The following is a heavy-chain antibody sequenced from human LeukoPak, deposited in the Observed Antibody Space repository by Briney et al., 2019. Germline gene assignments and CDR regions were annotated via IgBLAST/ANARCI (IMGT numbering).Heavy chain of an antibody. D-gene: IGHD7-27*01. CDR1: GFTLSGYW. CDR3: AAWGKYNY. J-gene: IGHJ4*02. V-gene: IGHV3-7*01. CDR2: INLGGSAK. Sequence: GALRLSCAASGFTLSGYWMNWVRQAPGQGLEWVANINLGGSAKLYVDSVKGRFTISRDNAKSSLDLQMNSLKVEDTAVYYCAAWGKYNYWGQGTLVTVSS.